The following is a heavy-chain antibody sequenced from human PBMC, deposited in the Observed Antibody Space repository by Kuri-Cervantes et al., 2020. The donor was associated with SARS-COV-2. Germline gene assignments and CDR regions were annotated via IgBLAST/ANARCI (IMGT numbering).Heavy chain of an antibody. J-gene: IGHJ3*02. CDR2: ISGSGGST. CDR3: AKDINYYDSSGYYYSHDAFDI. D-gene: IGHD3-22*01. CDR1: GFTFDAYA. Sequence: GGSLRLSCAASGFTFDAYAMSWVRQAPGKGLEWVSAISGSGGSTYYADSVKGRFTISRDNSKNTLYLQMNSLRAEDTAVYYCAKDINYYDSSGYYYSHDAFDIWGQGTMVTVSS. V-gene: IGHV3-23*01.